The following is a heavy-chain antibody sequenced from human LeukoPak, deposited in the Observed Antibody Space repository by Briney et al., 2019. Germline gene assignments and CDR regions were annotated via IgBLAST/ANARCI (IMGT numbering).Heavy chain of an antibody. Sequence: ASVKVSCKASGGTFSSYAISWVRQAPGQGLEWMGRIIPIPGIANYAQKFQGRVTITADKSTSTAYMELSSLRSEDTAVYYCARSYRDGYIMPYWGQGTLVTVSS. CDR3: ARSYRDGYIMPY. J-gene: IGHJ4*02. D-gene: IGHD5-24*01. CDR2: IIPIPGIA. V-gene: IGHV1-69*04. CDR1: GGTFSSYA.